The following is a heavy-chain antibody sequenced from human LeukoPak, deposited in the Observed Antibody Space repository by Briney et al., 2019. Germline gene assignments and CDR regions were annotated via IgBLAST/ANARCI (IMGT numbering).Heavy chain of an antibody. CDR2: ISGSGGST. CDR1: GFTFSSYG. J-gene: IGHJ6*03. V-gene: IGHV3-23*01. CDR3: AKTYGSGSYYYYYFYMDV. Sequence: GGSLRLSCAASGFTFSSYGMSWVRQAPGKGLEWVSAISGSGGSTYYADSVKGRFTISRDNSKNTLYLQMNSLRAEDTAVYYCAKTYGSGSYYYYYFYMDVWGKRTTVTISS. D-gene: IGHD3-10*01.